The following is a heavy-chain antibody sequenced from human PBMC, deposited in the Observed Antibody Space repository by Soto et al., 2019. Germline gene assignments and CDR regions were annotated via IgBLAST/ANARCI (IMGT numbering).Heavy chain of an antibody. CDR1: QFPFDVYS. J-gene: IGHJ3*01. Sequence: GESLRLSCVASQFPFDVYSMHWVRQAPGKGLEWVSYIRHTTSATFYADAVKGRFTISRDNRKNSLFLQMNSLRDDDTGVYFCARDRGSSGMFELDVWGPGTLVTVSS. D-gene: IGHD6-19*01. CDR2: IRHTTSAT. CDR3: ARDRGSSGMFELDV. V-gene: IGHV3-48*02.